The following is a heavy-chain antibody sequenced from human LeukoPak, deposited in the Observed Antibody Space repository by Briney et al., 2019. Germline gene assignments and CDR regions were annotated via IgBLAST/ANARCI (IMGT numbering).Heavy chain of an antibody. CDR1: SGSITSGNYY. CDR2: SDYSGNT. D-gene: IGHD6-19*01. J-gene: IGHJ6*03. CDR3: ARGIAVGPYYMDV. Sequence: TSSETLSLTCTVSSGSITSGNYYWDWIRQPPGKGLEWIGGSDYSGNTYYNPSLKSRVTISVDRSKNQFSLKLSSVTAADTAVYYCARGIAVGPYYMDVWGKGTTVTVSS. V-gene: IGHV4-39*07.